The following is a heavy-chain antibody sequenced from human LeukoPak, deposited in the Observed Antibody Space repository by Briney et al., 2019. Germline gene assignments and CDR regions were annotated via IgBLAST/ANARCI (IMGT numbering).Heavy chain of an antibody. CDR2: IYPGDSDT. J-gene: IGHJ4*02. Sequence: GESLKISCKGSGYSFTSYWIGWVRQMPGKGLEWMGIIYPGDSDTRYSPSFQGQVTISADKSISTAYLQWSSLKASDTAMYYCARHSQPLGGAVAGPYVDYWGQGTLVTVSS. D-gene: IGHD6-19*01. V-gene: IGHV5-51*01. CDR3: ARHSQPLGGAVAGPYVDY. CDR1: GYSFTSYW.